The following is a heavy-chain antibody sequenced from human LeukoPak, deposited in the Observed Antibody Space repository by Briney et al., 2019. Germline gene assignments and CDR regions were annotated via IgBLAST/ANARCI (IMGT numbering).Heavy chain of an antibody. CDR2: ISGSGGST. CDR1: GFTFSSYA. Sequence: GGSLRLSCAASGFTFSSYAMNWVRQAPGKGLEWVSAISGSGGSTYYADSVKGRFTISRDNSRNTLYLQMDSLRSEDTAVYYCARDFFPIVDSTWYEIGYWGQGTLVTVSS. V-gene: IGHV3-23*01. CDR3: ARDFFPIVDSTWYEIGY. D-gene: IGHD2-21*01. J-gene: IGHJ4*02.